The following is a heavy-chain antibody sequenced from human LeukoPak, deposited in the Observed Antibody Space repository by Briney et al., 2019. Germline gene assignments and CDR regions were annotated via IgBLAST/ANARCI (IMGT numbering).Heavy chain of an antibody. V-gene: IGHV3-23*01. CDR2: ISGSGSRT. CDR3: AKAEDYGSGTLGYFDY. Sequence: PGGSLRLSCAASGLTFSTYGMNWVRQAPGKGLEWVSAISGSGSRTYYADPVKGRFTISRDNSKNTLYLQMNSLRAEDTAVYYCAKAEDYGSGTLGYFDYWGQGTLVTVSS. D-gene: IGHD3-10*01. J-gene: IGHJ4*02. CDR1: GLTFSTYG.